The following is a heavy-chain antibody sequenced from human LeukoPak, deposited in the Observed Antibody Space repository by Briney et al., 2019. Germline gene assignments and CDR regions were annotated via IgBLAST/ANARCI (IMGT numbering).Heavy chain of an antibody. Sequence: SETLSLTCTVSGGSISSYYWSWIRQPPGKGLEWIGYIYYSGSTNYNPSLKSRVTISVDTSKNQFSLKLSSVTAADTAVYYCARGGGLWLGSWFNPWGQGTLVTVSS. V-gene: IGHV4-59*01. CDR2: IYYSGST. CDR1: GGSISSYY. D-gene: IGHD5-18*01. J-gene: IGHJ5*02. CDR3: ARGGGLWLGSWFNP.